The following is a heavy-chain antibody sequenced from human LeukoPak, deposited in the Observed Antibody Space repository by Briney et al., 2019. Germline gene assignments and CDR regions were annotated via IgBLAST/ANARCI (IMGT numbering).Heavy chain of an antibody. CDR3: ARFAAGGSYYYYMDV. CDR2: ISSSSSYI. V-gene: IGHV3-21*01. D-gene: IGHD6-25*01. Sequence: GGSLRLSCAASGFTFSSYSMNWVRQAPGKGLEWVSSISSSSSYIYYADSVKGRFTISRDNAKNSLYLQMNSLRAEDTAVYYCARFAAGGSYYYYMDVWGKGTTVTVSS. J-gene: IGHJ6*03. CDR1: GFTFSSYS.